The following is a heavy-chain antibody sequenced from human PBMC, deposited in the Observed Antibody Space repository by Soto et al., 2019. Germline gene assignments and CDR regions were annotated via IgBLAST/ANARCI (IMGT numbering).Heavy chain of an antibody. J-gene: IGHJ5*02. CDR2: ISSSSSTI. Sequence: EVQLVESGGGLVQPGGSLRLSCAASGFTFSSYSMNWVRQAPGKGLEWVSYISSSSSTIYYADSVKGRFTISRDNAKNSLYLQMNSLRAEDPAVYYCARHPERIAQIGWFDPWGQATLVTVSS. CDR1: GFTFSSYS. CDR3: ARHPERIAQIGWFDP. D-gene: IGHD6-13*01. V-gene: IGHV3-48*01.